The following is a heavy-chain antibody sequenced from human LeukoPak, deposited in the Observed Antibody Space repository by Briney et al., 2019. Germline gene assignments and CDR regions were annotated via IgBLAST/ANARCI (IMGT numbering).Heavy chain of an antibody. CDR2: MNPNSGNT. V-gene: IGHV1-8*01. J-gene: IGHJ5*02. CDR3: ARGRGEFDP. Sequence: ASVKVSCKASGYTFTSYDINWVRQATGQGLEWMGWMNPNSGNTGNAQKSQGRVIMTRNTSINTVYMELSSLTSEDTAVYYCARGRGEFDPWGQGTLVTVSS. D-gene: IGHD3-10*01. CDR1: GYTFTSYD.